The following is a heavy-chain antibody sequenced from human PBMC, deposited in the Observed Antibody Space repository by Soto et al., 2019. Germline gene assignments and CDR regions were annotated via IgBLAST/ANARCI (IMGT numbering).Heavy chain of an antibody. J-gene: IGHJ5*01. Sequence: QVQLQESGPGLVKPSETLSLTCNVSGVSVSSDSYYWTWIRQPPGKGLEWIGYLYYSRITNYHPSLKGRVTISIDTSKNQFSRRLTSVTAADTALYYCARVDEGGNSFGPLDSWGQGTLVTVSS. CDR3: ARVDEGGNSFGPLDS. V-gene: IGHV4-61*01. CDR1: GVSVSSDSYY. D-gene: IGHD3-3*01. CDR2: LYYSRIT.